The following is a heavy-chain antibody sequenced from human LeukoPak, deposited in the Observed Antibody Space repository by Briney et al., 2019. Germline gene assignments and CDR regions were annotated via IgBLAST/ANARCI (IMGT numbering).Heavy chain of an antibody. CDR1: GGSISSYY. CDR3: ARDQGVVVPAVHYNWFDP. CDR2: IYTSGST. J-gene: IGHJ5*02. D-gene: IGHD2-2*01. V-gene: IGHV4-4*07. Sequence: SETLSLTCTVSGGSISSYYWSWIRQPAGKGLEWIGRIYTSGSTNYNPSLKSRVTMSVDTSKNQFSLKLSSVTAADTAVYYCARDQGVVVPAVHYNWFDPWGQGTLVTVSS.